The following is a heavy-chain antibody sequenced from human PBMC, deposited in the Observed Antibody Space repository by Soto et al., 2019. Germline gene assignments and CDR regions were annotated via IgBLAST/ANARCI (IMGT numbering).Heavy chain of an antibody. J-gene: IGHJ3*02. D-gene: IGHD6-19*01. Sequence: QVQLVQSGAEVKKPGSSVKVSCKASGGTFSSYTISWVRQAPGQGLEWMGRIIPILGIANYAQKFQGRVTITADKSTSTAYMELSSLRSEDTAVYYCAMIIAVATKDAFDIWGQGTMVTVSS. V-gene: IGHV1-69*02. CDR3: AMIIAVATKDAFDI. CDR2: IIPILGIA. CDR1: GGTFSSYT.